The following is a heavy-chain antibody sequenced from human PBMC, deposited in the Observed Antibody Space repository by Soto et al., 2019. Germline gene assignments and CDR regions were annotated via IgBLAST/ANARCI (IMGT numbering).Heavy chain of an antibody. CDR2: IYYSGST. CDR1: GGSISSGDYY. V-gene: IGHV4-30-4*01. Sequence: PSETLSLTCTVSGGSISSGDYYWSWIRQPPGKGLEWIGYIYYSGSTYYDPSLKSRVTISVDTSKNQFSLKLSSVTAADTAVYYCARGWRSSSSSYYYGMDVWGQGTTVTVSS. CDR3: ARGWRSSSSSYYYGMDV. D-gene: IGHD6-6*01. J-gene: IGHJ6*02.